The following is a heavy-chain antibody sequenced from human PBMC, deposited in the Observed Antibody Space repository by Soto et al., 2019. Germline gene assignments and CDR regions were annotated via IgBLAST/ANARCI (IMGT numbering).Heavy chain of an antibody. J-gene: IGHJ4*02. CDR1: GGSISSYY. V-gene: IGHV4-59*01. Sequence: SETLSLTCTVSGGSISSYYWSWIRQPPGKGLEWIGYIYSSGSTNYNPSLKGRVTMSLDTSKNQVSLNVTSVTAADTAVYYCAATPRYWGQGRLVTVS. D-gene: IGHD1-26*01. CDR2: IYSSGST. CDR3: AATPRY.